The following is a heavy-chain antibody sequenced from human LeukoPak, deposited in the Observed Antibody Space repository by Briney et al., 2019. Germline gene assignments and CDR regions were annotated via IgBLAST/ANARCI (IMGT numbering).Heavy chain of an antibody. CDR1: GYTFTSYG. CDR3: AREGTTGTTGYYYHGLDV. Sequence: GASVKVSCKVSGYTFTSYGIRGVRQAPGQGPEWMVCISAYNGNTTYAQKLQRKVTMTTDTSTSTAYMELRSLRSDDTVVYYWAREGTTGTTGYYYHGLDVWGQGTTVTVSS. V-gene: IGHV1-18*01. CDR2: ISAYNGNT. D-gene: IGHD1-1*01. J-gene: IGHJ6*01.